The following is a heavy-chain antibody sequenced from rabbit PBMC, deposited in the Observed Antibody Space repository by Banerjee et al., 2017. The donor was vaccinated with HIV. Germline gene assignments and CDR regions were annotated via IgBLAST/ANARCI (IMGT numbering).Heavy chain of an antibody. CDR2: IYVGSSGST. D-gene: IGHD4-2*01. V-gene: IGHV1S45*01. J-gene: IGHJ4*01. Sequence: QEQLEESGGDLVTPGGTLTLTCTASGFTISSYHMCWVRQAPGKGLEWIACIYVGSSGSTYYANWAKGRFTISKTSSTAVTLQMTSLTAADTATYFCARDWAGSGGGRITFDLWGPGTLVTVS. CDR1: GFTISSYH. CDR3: ARDWAGSGGGRITFDL.